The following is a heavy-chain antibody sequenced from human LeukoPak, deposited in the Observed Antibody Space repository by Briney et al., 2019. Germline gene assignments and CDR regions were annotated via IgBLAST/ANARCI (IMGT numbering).Heavy chain of an antibody. CDR2: MNPNSGNT. Sequence: ASVKVSCKASGYTFTSYDINWVRQATGQGLEWMGWMNPNSGNTGYAQKFQGRVTMTKNTSISTAYMELSSLRSEDTAVYYCARGRFIFKYYYDSSGYYPEFNFDYWGQGTLVTVSS. V-gene: IGHV1-8*01. CDR3: ARGRFIFKYYYDSSGYYPEFNFDY. D-gene: IGHD3-22*01. J-gene: IGHJ4*02. CDR1: GYTFTSYD.